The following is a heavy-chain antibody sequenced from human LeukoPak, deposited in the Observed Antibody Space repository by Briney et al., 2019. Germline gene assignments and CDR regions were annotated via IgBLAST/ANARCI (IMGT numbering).Heavy chain of an antibody. V-gene: IGHV3-23*01. D-gene: IGHD6-19*01. CDR1: GFTFSIYA. Sequence: SGGSLRLSCAASGFTFSIYAMSWVRQAPGKGLEWVSSISDTSAYIYYSDSVKGRFTISRDNSKNTLYLQMNSLRAEDTAVYYCAKDPVADLEYFDYWGQGTLVTVSS. J-gene: IGHJ4*02. CDR2: ISDTSAYI. CDR3: AKDPVADLEYFDY.